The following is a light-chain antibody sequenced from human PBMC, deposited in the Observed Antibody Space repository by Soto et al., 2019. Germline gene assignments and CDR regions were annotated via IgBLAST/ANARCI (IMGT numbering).Light chain of an antibody. CDR2: EVS. J-gene: IGLJ2*01. CDR3: SSYTSGSTPVV. CDR1: SSDVGGYNY. V-gene: IGLV2-14*01. Sequence: QSELTQPASVSGSPGQSITISCTGTSSDVGGYNYVSWYQQYPGKAPKLMIFEVSNRPSGVSNRFSGSKSGNTASLTISGLQAEDEADYYCSSYTSGSTPVVFGGGTKLTVL.